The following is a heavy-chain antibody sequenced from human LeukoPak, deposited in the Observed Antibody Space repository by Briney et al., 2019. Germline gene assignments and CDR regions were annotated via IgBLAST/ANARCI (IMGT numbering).Heavy chain of an antibody. CDR3: AREGEQWLVRYFDY. J-gene: IGHJ4*02. D-gene: IGHD6-19*01. CDR2: IYYSGST. CDR1: GGSISSSSYY. Sequence: SETLSLTCTVSGGSISSSSYYWGWIRQPPGKGLEWIGSIYYSGSTYYNPSLKSRVTISVDTSKNQFSLKLSSVTAADTAVYYCAREGEQWLVRYFDYWGQGTLVTVSS. V-gene: IGHV4-39*07.